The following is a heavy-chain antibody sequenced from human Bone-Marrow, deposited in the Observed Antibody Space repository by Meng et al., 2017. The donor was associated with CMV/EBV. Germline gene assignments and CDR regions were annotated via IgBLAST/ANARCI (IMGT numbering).Heavy chain of an antibody. CDR2: INPDSDYI. CDR1: GFTFKTFT. Sequence: GGSLRLSCAASGFTFKTFTMSWVRQAPGKGLEWVSSINPDSDYIYSADSLKGRFTISRDNAKNSVYLRMSGLRVEDTAVDYCARDQEGTRIPSPIHYGLDVWGQGTTVTVSS. D-gene: IGHD5-18*01. CDR3: ARDQEGTRIPSPIHYGLDV. V-gene: IGHV3-21*06. J-gene: IGHJ6*02.